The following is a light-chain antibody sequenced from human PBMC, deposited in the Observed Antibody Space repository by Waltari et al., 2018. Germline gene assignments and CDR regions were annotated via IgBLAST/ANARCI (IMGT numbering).Light chain of an antibody. CDR3: QQCDTFPYT. Sequence: DIVLTQSPDSLAVSLGERATIKCRSSQSVLSSSNNRNYLGWYQQKPGQPPKLLISWASTREFGVPGRFGGSGCGTDFTLTSSSLQAEDGALYDCQQCDTFPYTLGQGTKLELK. CDR1: QSVLSSSNNRNY. V-gene: IGKV4-1*01. CDR2: WAS. J-gene: IGKJ2*01.